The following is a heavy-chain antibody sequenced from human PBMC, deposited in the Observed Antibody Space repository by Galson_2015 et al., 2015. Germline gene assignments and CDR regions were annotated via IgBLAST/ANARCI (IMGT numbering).Heavy chain of an antibody. D-gene: IGHD2-2*01. CDR2: IDPSDSYT. CDR1: GYSFTSYW. V-gene: IGHV5-10-1*01. Sequence: QSGAEVKKPGESLRISCKGSGYSFTSYWISWVRQIPGKGLEWMGRIDPSDSYTNYSPSFQGHVTISADKSISTAYLQWSSLKASVTAMYYCARRGVHFGSTSFQYYYYGMDVWGHGTTVAVSS. CDR3: ARRGVHFGSTSFQYYYYGMDV. J-gene: IGHJ6*02.